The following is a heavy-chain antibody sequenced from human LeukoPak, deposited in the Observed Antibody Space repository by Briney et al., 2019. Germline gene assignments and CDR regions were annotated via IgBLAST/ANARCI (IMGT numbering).Heavy chain of an antibody. V-gene: IGHV4-61*02. J-gene: IGHJ4*02. CDR2: IYTSGST. CDR3: ARGGGYCSGGSCYFVDY. Sequence: PSETLSLTCTVSGGSISSGSYYWSWIRQPAGKGLEWIGRIYTSGSTNYNPSLKSRITISVDTSKNQFSLKLSSVTAADTAVYYCARGGGYCSGGSCYFVDYWGQGTLVTVSS. CDR1: GGSISSGSYY. D-gene: IGHD2-15*01.